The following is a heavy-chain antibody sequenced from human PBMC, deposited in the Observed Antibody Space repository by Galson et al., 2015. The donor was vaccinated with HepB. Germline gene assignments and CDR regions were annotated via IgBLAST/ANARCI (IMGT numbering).Heavy chain of an antibody. D-gene: IGHD2-15*01. CDR3: AKTPGTVAATISSDAFDI. V-gene: IGHV3-48*02. J-gene: IGHJ3*02. CDR2: ISSSSSTI. CDR1: GFTFSSYS. Sequence: SLRLSCAASGFTFSSYSMNWVRQAPGKGLEWVSYISSSSSTIYYADSVKGRFTISRDNAKNSLYLQMNRLRDEDTAVYYCAKTPGTVAATISSDAFDIWGQGTMVTVSS.